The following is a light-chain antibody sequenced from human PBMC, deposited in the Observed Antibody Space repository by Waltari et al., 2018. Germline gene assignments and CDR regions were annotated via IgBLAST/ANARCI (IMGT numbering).Light chain of an antibody. CDR3: QQRSKWPPT. Sequence: EIVLTQSPATLSLSPGERATLSCRTSQIVGKFLAWYQQKPGRAPRLLISDASNRATGIPARFSGSGSGTDFTLTITSLEPEDFAIYFCQQRSKWPPTFGQGTEVEIK. V-gene: IGKV3-11*01. CDR2: DAS. J-gene: IGKJ1*01. CDR1: QIVGKF.